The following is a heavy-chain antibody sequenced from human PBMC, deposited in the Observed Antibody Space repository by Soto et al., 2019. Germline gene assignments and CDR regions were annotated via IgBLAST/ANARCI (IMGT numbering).Heavy chain of an antibody. CDR1: GFTFSSYA. J-gene: IGHJ4*02. CDR2: ISGSGGST. D-gene: IGHD2-2*01. V-gene: IGHV3-23*01. CDR3: AKSKLPSYQSPPDYFDY. Sequence: GGSLRLSCAASGFTFSSYAMSWVRQAPGKGLEWVSAISGSGGSTYYADSVKGRFTISRDNSKNTLYLQMNSLRAEDTAVYYCAKSKLPSYQSPPDYFDYWGQGTLVTVSS.